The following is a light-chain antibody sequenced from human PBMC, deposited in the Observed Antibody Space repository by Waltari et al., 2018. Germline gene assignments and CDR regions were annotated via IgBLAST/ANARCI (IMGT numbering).Light chain of an antibody. J-gene: IGLJ3*02. CDR1: DSNFGAGYH. CDR3: QSYDSTQGATWV. CDR2: DNN. Sequence: QSLLTPPPSVSGAPGQRVTIPCTGDDSNFGAGYHVHWYQQLPGTAPKLLIYDNNNRPSGVPDRFSGSRSGTSASLAITGLQAEDEADYYCQSYDSTQGATWVFGGGTKLTVL. V-gene: IGLV1-40*01.